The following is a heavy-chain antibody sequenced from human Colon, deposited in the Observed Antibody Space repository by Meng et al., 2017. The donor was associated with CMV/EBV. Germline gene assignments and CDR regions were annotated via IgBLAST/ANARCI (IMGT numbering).Heavy chain of an antibody. J-gene: IGHJ4*02. CDR1: GFTFRRSG. D-gene: IGHD3-22*01. CDR3: AKDNGWLSAY. CDR2: ISGTATST. Sequence: LSCAASGFTFRRSGMSWVRQAPGKGLEWVSGISGTATSTYYADSVKGRFTISRDNSKNTLYLQMNSLRAEDTAVYYCAKDNGWLSAYWGQGTLVTVSS. V-gene: IGHV3-23*01.